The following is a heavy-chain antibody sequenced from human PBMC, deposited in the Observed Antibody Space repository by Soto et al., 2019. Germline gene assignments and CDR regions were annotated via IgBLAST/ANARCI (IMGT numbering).Heavy chain of an antibody. CDR1: GFTFTSFT. J-gene: IGHJ5*02. V-gene: IGHV3-30-3*02. CDR2: MSYDGART. Sequence: QVQLVESGGGVVQPGGSLSLSCATSGFTFTSFTMHWVRXXXXXXXXWIAVMSYDGARTDYADAVKGRFTISRDTSKNXXXXXXXXXXXXXXXXXXXXXXXXXXXXXXXXPXGQGTLVTVSS. CDR3: XXXXXXXXXXXXXP.